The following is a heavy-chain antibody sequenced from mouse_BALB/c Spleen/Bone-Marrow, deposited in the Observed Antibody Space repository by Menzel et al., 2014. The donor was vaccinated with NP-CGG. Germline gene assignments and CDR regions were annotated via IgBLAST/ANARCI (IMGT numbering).Heavy chain of an antibody. V-gene: IGHV14-3*02. CDR2: IDPANGNT. J-gene: IGHJ1*01. D-gene: IGHD1-1*01. CDR3: ARGYGSSYGTGYFDV. CDR1: GFNIKDTY. Sequence: VQLQHSGAELVKPGASVKLSCTASGFNIKDTYMHWVKQRPEQGLEWIGRIDPANGNTKYDPKFQGKATITADTSSNTAYLQLSSLTSEDTAVYYCARGYGSSYGTGYFDVWGAGTTVTVSS.